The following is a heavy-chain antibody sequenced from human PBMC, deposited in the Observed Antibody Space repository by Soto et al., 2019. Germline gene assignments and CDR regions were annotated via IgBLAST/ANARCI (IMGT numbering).Heavy chain of an antibody. CDR3: ASAPPYYGISGYLEV. CDR2: INPNSGGR. V-gene: IGHV1-2*02. CDR1: GQTSTGNY. Sequence: QVQLVQSGAEVKKTGAPLKSPCEPPGQTSTGNYSYWGARAPGHGLKWMGWINPNSGGRKYAQKFQGRVSMTRDTSITTGYMDLRGLTSDDTGVYYCASAPPYYGISGYLEVWGLGTLVTVSS. D-gene: IGHD3-22*01. J-gene: IGHJ4*02.